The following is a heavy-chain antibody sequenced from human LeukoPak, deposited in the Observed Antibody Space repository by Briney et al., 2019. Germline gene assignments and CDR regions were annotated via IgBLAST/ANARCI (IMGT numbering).Heavy chain of an antibody. V-gene: IGHV3-66*01. J-gene: IGHJ4*02. CDR2: IYSGGST. CDR1: GVTRSSLI. CDR3: ARMVRNYFEY. Sequence: PRGSLRLSCVPTGVTRSSLITSWVHPALRKGLEWVSVIYSGGSTFYADSVKGRFTISRDNSKNTLYLQLNSLRAEDTAVYFCARMVRNYFEYWGQGTLVTVSS. D-gene: IGHD2-8*01.